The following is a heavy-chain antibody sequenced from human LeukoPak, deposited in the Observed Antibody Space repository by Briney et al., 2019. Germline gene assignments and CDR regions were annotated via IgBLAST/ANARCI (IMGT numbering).Heavy chain of an antibody. CDR1: GGSISSGIYY. Sequence: SETLSLTCTVSGGSISSGIYYWSWIRQPAGKGLEWIGRIYSSGSTNYNPSLKSRVTISVDTSKNQFSLKLSSVTAADTAVYYCARAFGRFGEGNWFDPWGQGTLVTVSS. CDR3: ARAFGRFGEGNWFDP. J-gene: IGHJ5*02. V-gene: IGHV4-61*02. CDR2: IYSSGST. D-gene: IGHD3-10*01.